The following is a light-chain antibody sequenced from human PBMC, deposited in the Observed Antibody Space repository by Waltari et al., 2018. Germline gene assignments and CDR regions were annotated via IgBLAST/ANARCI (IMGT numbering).Light chain of an antibody. Sequence: QLVLTRSPSASPSLAASVNITCTLSRGHSSNVIAWLQQRPEKGPRYVMKVNSDGSHSKGDEIPDRFSGSSSGAERYLTIANLQSEDEADYFCQTGGHGTWVFGGGTTLTGL. CDR2: VNSDGSH. V-gene: IGLV4-69*01. J-gene: IGLJ3*02. CDR3: QTGGHGTWV. CDR1: RGHSSNV.